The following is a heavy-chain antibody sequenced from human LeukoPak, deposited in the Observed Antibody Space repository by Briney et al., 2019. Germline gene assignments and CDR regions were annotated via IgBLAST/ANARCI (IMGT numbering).Heavy chain of an antibody. D-gene: IGHD3-16*01. J-gene: IGHJ4*02. CDR2: IYYSGST. CDR1: GGSISSSSYY. Sequence: PSETLSLTRTVSGGSISSSSYYWGWIRQPPGKGLEWIGSIYYSGSTYYNPSLKSRVTISVDTSKNQFSLKLSSVTAADTAVYYCARHGGVIVAYYFDYWGQGTLVTVSS. V-gene: IGHV4-39*01. CDR3: ARHGGVIVAYYFDY.